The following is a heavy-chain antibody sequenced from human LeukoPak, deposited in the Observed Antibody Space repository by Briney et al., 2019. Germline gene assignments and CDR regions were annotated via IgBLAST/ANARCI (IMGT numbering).Heavy chain of an antibody. D-gene: IGHD2-15*01. V-gene: IGHV4-61*01. J-gene: IGHJ6*04. CDR2: IYYSGST. CDR1: GGSVSSGSYY. Sequence: SETLSLTCTVSGGSVSSGSYYWSWIRQPPGKGLEWIGYIYYSGSTNYNPSLKSRVTISVDTSKNQFPLKLSSVTAADTAVYYCASGPDCSGGSCYYYGMDVWGKGTTVTVSS. CDR3: ASGPDCSGGSCYYYGMDV.